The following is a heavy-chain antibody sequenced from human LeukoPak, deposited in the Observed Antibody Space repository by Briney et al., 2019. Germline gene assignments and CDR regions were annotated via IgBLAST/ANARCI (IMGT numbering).Heavy chain of an antibody. CDR3: ARGDNYYDSSGYDY. CDR2: IYYSGST. CDR1: GGSISSGDYY. J-gene: IGHJ4*02. V-gene: IGHV4-30-4*01. D-gene: IGHD3-22*01. Sequence: SETLSLTCTVSGGSISSGDYYWSWIRQPPGTGLEWIGYIYYSGSTYYNPSLKSRVTISVDTSKNQFSLKLGSVTAADTAVYYCARGDNYYDSSGYDYWGQGTLVTVSS.